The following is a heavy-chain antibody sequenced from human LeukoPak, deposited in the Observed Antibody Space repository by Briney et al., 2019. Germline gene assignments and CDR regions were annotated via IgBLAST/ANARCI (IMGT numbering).Heavy chain of an antibody. Sequence: SETLSLTCAVEGGSFSGYHWSWIRQSPGKGLEWIGGISQSGSTDHNPPLKSRVTLSIDPSKNQFSLKMTSVTAADTAVYFCARRVGIAAADGHFDYWGQGTLVTVSS. CDR2: ISQSGST. CDR3: ARRVGIAAADGHFDY. J-gene: IGHJ4*02. V-gene: IGHV4-34*01. D-gene: IGHD6-13*01. CDR1: GGSFSGYH.